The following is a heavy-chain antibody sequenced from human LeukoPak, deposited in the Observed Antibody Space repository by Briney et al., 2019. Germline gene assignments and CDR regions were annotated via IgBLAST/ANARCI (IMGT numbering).Heavy chain of an antibody. CDR3: ARGLRYYYYFMDV. CDR2: ISASGTT. J-gene: IGHJ6*03. Sequence: SSETLSLTCTVSGGSMTNYYWNWIRQPPGKGLEWIGYISASGTTNYNPSLMSRVTISVDKSKNQFSLKLSSVTAADTAVYYCARGLRYYYYFMDVWGKGTTVTVSS. CDR1: GGSMTNYY. V-gene: IGHV4-4*09.